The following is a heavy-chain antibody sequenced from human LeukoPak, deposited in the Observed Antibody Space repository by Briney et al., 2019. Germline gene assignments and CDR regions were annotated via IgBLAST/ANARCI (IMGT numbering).Heavy chain of an antibody. J-gene: IGHJ4*02. CDR2: ISGNGATT. CDR3: AKDQGFSYYYLDF. CDR1: GFTYNSHA. D-gene: IGHD5-18*01. Sequence: GGSLRLSCVASGFTYNSHAMSWVPQAPGKGLEWVSGISGNGATTYYTDSVRGRFTISRDNSKNTVYLQMSSLSAEDTAVYFCAKDQGFSYYYLDFWGQGILVTVSS. V-gene: IGHV3-23*01.